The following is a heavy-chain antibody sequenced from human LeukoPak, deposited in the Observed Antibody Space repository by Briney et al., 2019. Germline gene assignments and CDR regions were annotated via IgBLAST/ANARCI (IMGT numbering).Heavy chain of an antibody. J-gene: IGHJ5*02. CDR1: GGSISSYY. CDR3: ARDSAAAGSWWFDP. Sequence: SETLSLTCTVSGGSISSYYWSWIRQPAGKGLEWIGRIYTSGSTNYNPSLKSRVTMSVDTSKNQFSLKLSSVTAADTAVYYCARDSAAAGSWWFDPWGQGTLVTVSS. CDR2: IYTSGST. D-gene: IGHD6-13*01. V-gene: IGHV4-4*07.